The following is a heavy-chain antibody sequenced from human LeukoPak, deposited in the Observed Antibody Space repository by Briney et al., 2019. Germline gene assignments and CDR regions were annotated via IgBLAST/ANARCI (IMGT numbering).Heavy chain of an antibody. J-gene: IGHJ6*02. CDR3: ARVVEQWPLWDYYYYYYGMDV. D-gene: IGHD6-19*01. V-gene: IGHV1-18*01. Sequence: ASVKVSCKASGYTFTSYGISWVRQAPGQGLEWMGWISAYNGNTNYAQKLQGRVTMTTDTSTSTAYMELRSLRSDDTAVYYCARVVEQWPLWDYYYYYYGMDVWGQGTTVTVSS. CDR1: GYTFTSYG. CDR2: ISAYNGNT.